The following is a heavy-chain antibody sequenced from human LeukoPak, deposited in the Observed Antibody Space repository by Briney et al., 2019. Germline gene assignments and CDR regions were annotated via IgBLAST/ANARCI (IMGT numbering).Heavy chain of an antibody. Sequence: PGGSLRLSCAASGFTFSSYSMNWVRQAPGKGLEWVSYISSSSSTVYYADSVKGRFTNSRDNAKNSLYLQMNSLRAEDTAVYYCARGGRDGYNYYFDYWGQGTLVTVSS. V-gene: IGHV3-48*01. CDR3: ARGGRDGYNYYFDY. D-gene: IGHD5-24*01. J-gene: IGHJ4*02. CDR1: GFTFSSYS. CDR2: ISSSSSTV.